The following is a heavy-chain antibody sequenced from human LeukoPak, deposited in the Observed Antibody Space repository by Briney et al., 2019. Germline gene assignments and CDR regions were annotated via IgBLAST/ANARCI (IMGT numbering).Heavy chain of an antibody. CDR1: GFTVSSYW. V-gene: IGHV3-30*18. CDR2: ISYDGSNK. Sequence: GGSLRLSCAASGFTVSSYWMNWVRQAPGKGLEWVAVISYDGSNKNYADSVKGRFTISRDNSKNTLYLQMNSLRTEDTAVYYCAKDRGCCYSSGLDYWGQGTLVTVSS. J-gene: IGHJ4*02. CDR3: AKDRGCCYSSGLDY. D-gene: IGHD3-22*01.